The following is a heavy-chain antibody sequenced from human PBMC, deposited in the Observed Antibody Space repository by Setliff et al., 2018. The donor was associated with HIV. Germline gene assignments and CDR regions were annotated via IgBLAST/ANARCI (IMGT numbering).Heavy chain of an antibody. V-gene: IGHV3-48*03. CDR3: ARENSGTYLGGVFDY. D-gene: IGHD1-26*01. Sequence: PGGSLRLSCAASGFTFSSYAMSWVRQTPEKGLEWVSYISSSGTIKKYASSVRGRFTISRDNAKKSLYLQMDSLRAEDTAVYYCARENSGTYLGGVFDYWGQGTLVTVSS. CDR1: GFTFSSYA. J-gene: IGHJ4*02. CDR2: ISSSGTIK.